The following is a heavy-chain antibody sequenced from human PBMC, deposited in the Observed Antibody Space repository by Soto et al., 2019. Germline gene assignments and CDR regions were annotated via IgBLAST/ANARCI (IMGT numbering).Heavy chain of an antibody. CDR2: MNPNSGNT. D-gene: IGHD2-15*01. Sequence: QVQLVQSGAEVKKPGASVKVSCKASGYTFTSYDINWVRQATGQGLEWMGWMNPNSGNTGYAQKFRGRVTMTRNTSISTAYMELSSLRSEDTAVYYCARGYYCSGGSCYSPFDYWGQGTLVTVSS. V-gene: IGHV1-8*01. J-gene: IGHJ4*02. CDR1: GYTFTSYD. CDR3: ARGYYCSGGSCYSPFDY.